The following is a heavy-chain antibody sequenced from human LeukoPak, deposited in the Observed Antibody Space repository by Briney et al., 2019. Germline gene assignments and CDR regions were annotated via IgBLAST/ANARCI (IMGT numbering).Heavy chain of an antibody. D-gene: IGHD6-19*01. J-gene: IGHJ4*02. V-gene: IGHV3-48*03. Sequence: PGGSLRLSCAGSGFTFSSYEMNWVRQAPGKGLEWVSYISSSGSTIYYADSVKGRFTISRDNAKNSLYLQMNSLRAEDTAVYYCARDQGSGWLFDYWGQGALVTVSS. CDR1: GFTFSSYE. CDR3: ARDQGSGWLFDY. CDR2: ISSSGSTI.